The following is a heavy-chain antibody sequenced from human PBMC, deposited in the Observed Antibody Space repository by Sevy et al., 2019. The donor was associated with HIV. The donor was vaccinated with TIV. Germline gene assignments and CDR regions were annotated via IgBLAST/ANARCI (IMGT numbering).Heavy chain of an antibody. V-gene: IGHV3-30*18. D-gene: IGHD3-22*01. CDR1: GFTFSSYG. CDR2: ISYDGSNK. J-gene: IGHJ4*02. CDR3: AKGHASSGYSRVDYFDC. Sequence: GGSLRLSCAASGFTFSSYGMHWVRQAPGKGLEWVAVISYDGSNKYYADSVKGRFTISRDNSKNTLYLQMNSLRAEDTAVYYCAKGHASSGYSRVDYFDCWGQGALVTVSS.